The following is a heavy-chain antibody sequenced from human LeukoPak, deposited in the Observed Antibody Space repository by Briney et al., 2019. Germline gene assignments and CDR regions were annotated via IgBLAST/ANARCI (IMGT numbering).Heavy chain of an antibody. D-gene: IGHD3-9*01. J-gene: IGHJ4*02. Sequence: GRSLRLSCAASGFTFNSYGMHWVRQAPGKGLEWVAGISYDGNYKSHVESAKGRFTISRDNSKNTLYLEMSSLRAEDTAVYYCAKDLRRYFDWLYDYWGQGTLVTVSS. CDR3: AKDLRRYFDWLYDY. V-gene: IGHV3-30*18. CDR1: GFTFNSYG. CDR2: ISYDGNYK.